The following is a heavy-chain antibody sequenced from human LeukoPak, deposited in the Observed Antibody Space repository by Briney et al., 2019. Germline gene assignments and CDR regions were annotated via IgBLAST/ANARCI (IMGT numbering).Heavy chain of an antibody. Sequence: GGSLRLSCAVSGFTVSSNYMSWVRQAPGKELEWVSVIYSGGSTHYADSVKGRFTISRDNSKNTLYLQMNSLRAEDTAVYYCARDLVAYSSSWYGTFDYWGQGTLVTVSS. CDR3: ARDLVAYSSSWYGTFDY. CDR1: GFTVSSNY. CDR2: IYSGGST. D-gene: IGHD6-13*01. J-gene: IGHJ4*02. V-gene: IGHV3-53*05.